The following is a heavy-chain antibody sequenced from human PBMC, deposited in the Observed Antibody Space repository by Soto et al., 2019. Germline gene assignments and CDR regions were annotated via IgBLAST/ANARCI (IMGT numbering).Heavy chain of an antibody. D-gene: IGHD2-15*01. Sequence: VQLVESGGGLVKPGGSLRLSCAASGFTFSDYYMSWIRQAPGKGLEWVSAIGTAGDTYYPGSVKGRFTISRENAKNSLYLQMNSLRAGDTAVYYCARGAYCSGGSCYSHYYYGMDVWGQGTTVTVSS. CDR3: ARGAYCSGGSCYSHYYYGMDV. CDR2: IGTAGDT. CDR1: GFTFSDYY. J-gene: IGHJ6*02. V-gene: IGHV3-13*01.